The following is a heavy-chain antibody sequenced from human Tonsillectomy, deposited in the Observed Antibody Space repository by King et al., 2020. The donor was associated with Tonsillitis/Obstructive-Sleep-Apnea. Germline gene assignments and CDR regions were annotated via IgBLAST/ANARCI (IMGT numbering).Heavy chain of an antibody. Sequence: VQLVESGAEVKKPGASVKVSCKASGYTFTGYYIHWLRQAPGQGLEGLGWINPNSGGTNDAQKFQGWVTMTRDTSISTAYMELSRLRSDDTAVYYCARLYCSSTSCPDNWFDPWGQGTLVTVSS. CDR1: GYTFTGYY. D-gene: IGHD2-2*01. V-gene: IGHV1-2*04. CDR2: INPNSGGT. CDR3: ARLYCSSTSCPDNWFDP. J-gene: IGHJ5*02.